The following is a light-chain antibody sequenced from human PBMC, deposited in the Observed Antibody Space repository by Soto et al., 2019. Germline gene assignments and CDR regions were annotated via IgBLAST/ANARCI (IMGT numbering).Light chain of an antibody. CDR1: RSVNSH. J-gene: IGKJ4*01. Sequence: MMMTQSPATLSVSPGERVTLSCRTSRSVNSHVAWYQQKPGQAPRLLIYDASNRATGIPAKFSGSGSGTDFTLTISGLEPEDFAVYYCQQRSTWPLTFGGGTKVDIK. CDR2: DAS. CDR3: QQRSTWPLT. V-gene: IGKV3-11*01.